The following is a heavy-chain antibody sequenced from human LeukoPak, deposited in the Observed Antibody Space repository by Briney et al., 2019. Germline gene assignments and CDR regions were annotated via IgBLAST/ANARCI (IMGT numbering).Heavy chain of an antibody. Sequence: PSETLSLTXTVSGGSISSSSYYWGWIRQPPGKGLEWIGSIYYSGSTYYNPSLKSRVTISVDTSKNQFSLKLSSVTAADTAVYYCARQGGYSYGYVGYWGQGTLVTVSS. D-gene: IGHD5-18*01. CDR3: ARQGGYSYGYVGY. V-gene: IGHV4-39*01. J-gene: IGHJ4*02. CDR2: IYYSGST. CDR1: GGSISSSSYY.